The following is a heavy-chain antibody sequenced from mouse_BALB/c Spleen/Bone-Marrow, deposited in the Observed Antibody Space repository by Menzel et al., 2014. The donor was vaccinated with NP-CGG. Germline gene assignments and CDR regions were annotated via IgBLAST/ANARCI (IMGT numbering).Heavy chain of an antibody. CDR3: VRETKVVADFDY. J-gene: IGHJ2*01. Sequence: EVQLQQSGPDLVKPSQSLSLTCTVTGYSITSGYGWHWIRQFPGNKLEWMGYIHYSGNTDYNPSLKSRISITRDTSKNQFFLQLNSVTTEDTATYYCVRETKVVADFDYWGRGTTLTVSS. CDR1: GYSITSGYG. CDR2: IHYSGNT. V-gene: IGHV3-1*02. D-gene: IGHD1-1*01.